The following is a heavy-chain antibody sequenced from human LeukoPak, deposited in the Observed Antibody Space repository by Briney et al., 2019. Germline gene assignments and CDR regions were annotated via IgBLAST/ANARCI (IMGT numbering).Heavy chain of an antibody. CDR1: GYTFTGYY. CDR2: INPNSGGT. J-gene: IGHJ4*02. V-gene: IGHV1-2*02. CDR3: ARGPRLVVPATTY. Sequence: EASVKVSCKASGYTFTGYYMHWVRQAPGQGLEWMGWINPNSGGTNYAQKFQGRVTMTRDTSISTAYMELSRLRSDDTAVYYCARGPRLVVPATTYWGQGTLVTVSS. D-gene: IGHD2-2*01.